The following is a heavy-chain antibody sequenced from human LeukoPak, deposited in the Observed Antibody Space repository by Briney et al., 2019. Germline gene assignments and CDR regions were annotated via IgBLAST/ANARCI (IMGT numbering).Heavy chain of an antibody. J-gene: IGHJ6*02. Sequence: GGSLRLSCAASGFTFTAYTMNWVRQAPGKGLEWVSSMSGIGGFVHYADSVKDRFTISRDNAKSSLYLQMNSLRAEDTAVYFCTRDDYSDSPTYYNGMDVWGQGTAVTVSS. CDR3: TRDDYSDSPTYYNGMDV. V-gene: IGHV3-21*01. CDR1: GFTFTAYT. CDR2: MSGIGGFV. D-gene: IGHD4/OR15-4a*01.